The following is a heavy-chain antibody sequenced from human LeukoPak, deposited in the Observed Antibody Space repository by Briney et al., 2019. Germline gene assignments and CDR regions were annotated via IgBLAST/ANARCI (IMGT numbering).Heavy chain of an antibody. V-gene: IGHV4-39*01. J-gene: IGHJ4*02. CDR3: ARRGPETSSSPGLFDY. CDR1: GGSISSSSYY. Sequence: SETLSLTCTVSGGSISSSSYYWGWIRQPPGKGLEWIGSIYYSGSTYYNPSLRSRVTISVDTSKNQFSLKLSSVTAADTAVYYCARRGPETSSSPGLFDYWGQGTLVTVSS. CDR2: IYYSGST. D-gene: IGHD6-6*01.